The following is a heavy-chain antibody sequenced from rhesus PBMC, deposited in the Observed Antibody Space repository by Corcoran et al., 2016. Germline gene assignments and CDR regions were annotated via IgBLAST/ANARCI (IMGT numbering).Heavy chain of an antibody. CDR2: IYGSGSST. J-gene: IGHJ4*01. CDR1: GGSISSSY. Sequence: QLQLQESGPGLVKPSETLSVTCAVSGGSISSSYWSWIRQAPGKGLEWIGYIYGSGSSTNYNPSLKSRVTLSVDTCKTQLSLKLSSVTAADTAVYYCARSWGQRVLVPDYWGQGVLVTVSS. CDR3: ARSWGQRVLVPDY. V-gene: IGHV4-169*01. D-gene: IGHD2-2*01.